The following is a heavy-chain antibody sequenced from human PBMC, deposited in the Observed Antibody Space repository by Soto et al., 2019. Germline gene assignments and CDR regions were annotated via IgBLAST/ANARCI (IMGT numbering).Heavy chain of an antibody. D-gene: IGHD3-3*01. CDR3: AKSSQVRIFGVVGYFDY. Sequence: GESLKISCAASGFTFSSYAMSWVRQAPGKGLEWVSAISGSGGSTYYADSVKGRFTISRDNSKNTLYLQMNSLRAEDTAVYYCAKSSQVRIFGVVGYFDYWGQGTLVTVSS. V-gene: IGHV3-23*01. J-gene: IGHJ4*02. CDR2: ISGSGGST. CDR1: GFTFSSYA.